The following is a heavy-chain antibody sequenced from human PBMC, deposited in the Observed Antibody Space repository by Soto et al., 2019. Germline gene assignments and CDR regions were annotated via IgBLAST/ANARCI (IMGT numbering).Heavy chain of an antibody. Sequence: SQTLSHTCTVSYGSISSGGYSRSWIRQPPGKGLEWIGYIYHSGSTNYNPSLKSRLTISVDTSKNQFSLDLTSVTAADTAVYYCARDSRGQMDVWGQGTTVTAP. CDR3: ARDSRGQMDV. J-gene: IGHJ6*02. CDR2: IYHSGST. CDR1: YGSISSGGYS. V-gene: IGHV4-30-2*01.